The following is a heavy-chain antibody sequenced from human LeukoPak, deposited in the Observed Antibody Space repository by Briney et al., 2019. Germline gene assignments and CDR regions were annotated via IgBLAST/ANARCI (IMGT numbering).Heavy chain of an antibody. J-gene: IGHJ5*02. CDR3: AREAGPGVDP. Sequence: GGSLRLSCAVSGFTFSNAWMAWVRQAPGKGLEWIGHIKTKTDGGTTDYAAPVKGRFTISRDNAKNSLYLQMNSLRAEDTAVYYCAREAGPGVDPWGQGTLVTVSS. V-gene: IGHV3-15*01. CDR2: IKTKTDGGTT. D-gene: IGHD6-13*01. CDR1: GFTFSNAW.